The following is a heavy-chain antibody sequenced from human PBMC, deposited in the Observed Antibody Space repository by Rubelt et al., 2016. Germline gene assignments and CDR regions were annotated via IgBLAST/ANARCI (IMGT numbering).Heavy chain of an antibody. D-gene: IGHD6-13*01. V-gene: IGHV4-38-2*02. J-gene: IGHJ4*02. CDR1: GYSISSGHY. Sequence: QVQLQESGPGLVKSSETLSLTCTVSGYSISSGHYWGWIRQPPGKGLEWIGIIYHSGSTYYNPSLKRRITIIVDTAKNQYSLKLSSVTAADTAGYYCAGVHRTAAGRPVDNWGQGILVAVSS. CDR3: AGVHRTAAGRPVDN. CDR2: IYHSGST.